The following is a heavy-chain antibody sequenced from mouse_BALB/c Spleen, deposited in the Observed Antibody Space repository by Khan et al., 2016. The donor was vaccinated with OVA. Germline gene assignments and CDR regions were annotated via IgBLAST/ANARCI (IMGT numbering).Heavy chain of an antibody. V-gene: IGHV5-6-5*01. D-gene: IGHD2-14*01. CDR2: ISSGGST. Sequence: EVELVESGGDLVKPGGSLKLSCAASGFTFSSYVTSWVRQTPEKRLEWVASISSGGSTYYPDSVKGRFTISRDNARNILYLQMSSLRSEDTAMYYFAREAYRYDEYYFDYWGQGTTLTVSS. CDR1: GFTFSSYV. J-gene: IGHJ2*01. CDR3: AREAYRYDEYYFDY.